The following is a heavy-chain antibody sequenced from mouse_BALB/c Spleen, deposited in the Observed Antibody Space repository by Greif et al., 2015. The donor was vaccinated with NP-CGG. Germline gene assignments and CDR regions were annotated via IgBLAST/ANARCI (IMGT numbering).Heavy chain of an antibody. V-gene: IGHV14-3*02. CDR3: ARGVRLPRYFDV. CDR2: IDPANGNT. CDR1: GFNIQDTY. D-gene: IGHD1-2*01. J-gene: IGHJ1*01. Sequence: VQLKQSGAELVKPGASVKLSCTASGFNIQDTYMHWVKQRPEQGLEWIGRIDPANGNTKYDPKFQGKATITADTSSNTAYLQLISRTSEDTAVYYCARGVRLPRYFDVWGAGTTLTVSS.